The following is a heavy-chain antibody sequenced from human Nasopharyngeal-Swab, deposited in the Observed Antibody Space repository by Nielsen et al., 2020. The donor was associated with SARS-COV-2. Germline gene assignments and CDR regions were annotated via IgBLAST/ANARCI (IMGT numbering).Heavy chain of an antibody. CDR1: GFTFSSYA. D-gene: IGHD5-24*01. CDR2: ISYDGSNK. Sequence: GGSLRLSCAASGFTFSSYAMHWVRQAPGKGLEWVAVISYDGSNKYYADSVKGRFTISRDDSKSTLFLQMNRLRGEDTAVYYCVRDLPYNEVSWGQGTLVTVSS. V-gene: IGHV3-30-3*01. CDR3: VRDLPYNEVS. J-gene: IGHJ5*02.